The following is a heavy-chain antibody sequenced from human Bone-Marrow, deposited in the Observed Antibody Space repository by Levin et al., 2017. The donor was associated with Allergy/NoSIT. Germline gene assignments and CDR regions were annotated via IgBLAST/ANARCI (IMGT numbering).Heavy chain of an antibody. J-gene: IGHJ6*02. V-gene: IGHV1-69*13. CDR2: YMPTFGTS. CDR3: ARDITYHYDSAGFPCFSMDV. D-gene: IGHD3-22*01. CDR1: GGSFSTYA. Sequence: VASVKVSCEPSGGSFSTYAISWVRQVPGQGLEWVGGYMPTFGTSKYAQKFQGRVTITADGSTNTAYMELSSLRSEDTAVYYCARDITYHYDSAGFPCFSMDVWGQGTTVTVSS.